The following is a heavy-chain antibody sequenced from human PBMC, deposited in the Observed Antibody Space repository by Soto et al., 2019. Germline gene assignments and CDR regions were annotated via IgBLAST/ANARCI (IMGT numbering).Heavy chain of an antibody. CDR2: VSFSGGST. CDR1: GFTFSSYA. CDR3: AKDDALAAPGRAFDS. D-gene: IGHD6-13*01. Sequence: GGFLRLSCAASGFTFSSYAMSWVRQAPGKGLEGVSAVSFSGGSTYFADSVKGRFTISRDNSKNTLYLQMHSLRAEDTAVYYGAKDDALAAPGRAFDSWDQGTLVTVSS. J-gene: IGHJ4*02. V-gene: IGHV3-23*01.